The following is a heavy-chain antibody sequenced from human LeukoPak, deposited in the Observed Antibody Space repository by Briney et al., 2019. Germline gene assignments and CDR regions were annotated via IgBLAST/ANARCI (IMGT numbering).Heavy chain of an antibody. V-gene: IGHV3-7*01. Sequence: GGSLRLSCAASGFTFNTCWVSWVRQAPGKGLEWVANIKEDGSAKEYVDSVKGRFTISRDNARNSVYLQMNSLRAEDTAVYYCARDTDSGRLDYWGQGTLVTVSS. J-gene: IGHJ4*02. CDR3: ARDTDSGRLDY. CDR2: IKEDGSAK. CDR1: GFTFNTCW. D-gene: IGHD6-19*01.